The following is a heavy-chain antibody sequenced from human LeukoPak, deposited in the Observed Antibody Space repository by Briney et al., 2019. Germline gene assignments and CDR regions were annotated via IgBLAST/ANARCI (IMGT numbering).Heavy chain of an antibody. V-gene: IGHV1-3*01. D-gene: IGHD3-9*01. CDR3: ATEFDWLSPDAFDI. CDR1: GYTFTSYA. Sequence: EASVKVSCKASGYTFTSYAMHWVRQAPGQRLEWMGWINAGNGNTKYSQKFQGRVTITRDTSASTAYMELSSLRSEDTAVYYCATEFDWLSPDAFDIWGQGTMVAVSS. J-gene: IGHJ3*02. CDR2: INAGNGNT.